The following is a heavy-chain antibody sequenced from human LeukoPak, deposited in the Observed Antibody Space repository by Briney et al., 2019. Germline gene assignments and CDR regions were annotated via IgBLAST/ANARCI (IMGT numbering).Heavy chain of an antibody. CDR3: ARKNPYSSGWSFDY. CDR1: GYTFTSYG. Sequence: ASVRVSCKASGYTFTSYGISWVRQAPGQGLEWMGWISAYNGNTNYAQKLQGRVTMTTDTSTSTAYMELRSLRSDDTAVYHCARKNPYSSGWSFDYWGQGTLVTVSS. D-gene: IGHD6-19*01. J-gene: IGHJ4*02. V-gene: IGHV1-18*01. CDR2: ISAYNGNT.